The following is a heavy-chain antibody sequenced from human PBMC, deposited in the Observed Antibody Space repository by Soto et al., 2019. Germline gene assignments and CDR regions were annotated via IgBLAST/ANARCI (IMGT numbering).Heavy chain of an antibody. CDR1: GFTFSNYA. Sequence: EVQLLESGGGLVQPGGSLRLSCAASGFTFSNYAMTWVRQAPGKGLEWVSVITGSGGGTYFVDSVKGRFTISRDNSKNTEYLQMNSLRAEDTAVYYCAKRPLTAAGFDYWGQGTLVTASS. J-gene: IGHJ4*02. V-gene: IGHV3-23*01. D-gene: IGHD6-13*01. CDR2: ITGSGGGT. CDR3: AKRPLTAAGFDY.